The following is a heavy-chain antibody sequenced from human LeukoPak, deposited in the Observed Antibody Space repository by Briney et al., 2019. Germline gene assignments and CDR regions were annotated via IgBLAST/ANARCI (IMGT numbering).Heavy chain of an antibody. CDR3: VHQHNLAAADT. CDR2: IYWHGDQ. CDR1: GFSLSASGVG. D-gene: IGHD6-13*01. Sequence: SGPTLVNPTQTLTLTCTFSGFSLSASGVGVGWIRQPPGKALEWLALIYWHGDQRYSPSLGTRLTIAKDTSKSQVVLTLTNVDPVDTATYYCVHQHNLAAADTWGQGILVTVSS. J-gene: IGHJ4*02. V-gene: IGHV2-5*01.